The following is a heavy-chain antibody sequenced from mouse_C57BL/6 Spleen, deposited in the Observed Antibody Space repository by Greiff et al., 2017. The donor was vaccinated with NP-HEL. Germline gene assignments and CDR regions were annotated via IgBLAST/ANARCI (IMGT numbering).Heavy chain of an antibody. V-gene: IGHV1-52*01. J-gene: IGHJ1*03. CDR1: GYTFTSYW. Sequence: QVQLQQPGAELVRPGSSVKLSCKASGYTFTSYWMHWVKQRPIQGLEWIGNIDPSDSETHYNQKFKDKATLTVDKSSSTAYMQLSSLTSEDSAVYYCARSGGYSNTGYFDVWGTGTTVTVSS. CDR3: ARSGGYSNTGYFDV. D-gene: IGHD2-5*01. CDR2: IDPSDSET.